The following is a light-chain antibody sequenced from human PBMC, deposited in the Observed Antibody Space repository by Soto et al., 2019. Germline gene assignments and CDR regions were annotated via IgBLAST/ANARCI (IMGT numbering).Light chain of an antibody. V-gene: IGKV1-5*01. CDR2: DVS. CDR1: QTLRTW. J-gene: IGKJ4*01. CDR3: QQYNGYPLT. Sequence: DIQMTQSPSTLSASVGDRVTITCRASQTLRTWLAWYQQKPEKAPKLLIYDVSILQSGVPSRFSGSGSGTEFTLTISSLQPDDFATYNCQQYNGYPLTFGGGTKVEFK.